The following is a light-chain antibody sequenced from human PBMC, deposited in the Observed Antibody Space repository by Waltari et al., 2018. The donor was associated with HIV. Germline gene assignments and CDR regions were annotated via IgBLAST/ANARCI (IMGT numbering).Light chain of an antibody. CDR3: QVWDSSLYV. CDR2: RDS. J-gene: IGLJ1*01. V-gene: IGLV3-9*01. CDR1: HIGRKN. Sequence: SYELTQPLSVSVALGQTARITCGGKHIGRKNVHWYQQKPGQAPVLVIYRDSNRPSGIPERFSGSNSGNTATLTISRAQAGDEADYYCQVWDSSLYVFGTGTKVTVL.